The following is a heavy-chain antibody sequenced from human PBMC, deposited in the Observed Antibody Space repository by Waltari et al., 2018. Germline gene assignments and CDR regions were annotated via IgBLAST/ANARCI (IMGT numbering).Heavy chain of an antibody. V-gene: IGHV4-38-2*01. J-gene: IGHJ2*01. CDR3: ARVGGDYGGYYWYFDL. CDR2: IYHSGST. D-gene: IGHD4-17*01. CDR1: GYSISSGYY. Sequence: QVQLQESGPGLVKPSETLSLTCAVSGYSISSGYYWGWIRQPPGKGLEWIGSIYHSGSTYYNPSLKSRVTISVDTSKNQFSLKLSSVTAADTAVYYCARVGGDYGGYYWYFDLWGRGTLVTVSS.